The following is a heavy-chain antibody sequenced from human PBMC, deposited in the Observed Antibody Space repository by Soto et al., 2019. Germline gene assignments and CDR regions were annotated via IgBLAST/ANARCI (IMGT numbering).Heavy chain of an antibody. J-gene: IGHJ6*02. CDR2: INVHNGDT. CDR3: ARRGNPLMDG. V-gene: IGHV1-18*01. CDR1: GYNLAGDG. Sequence: QVQVVQSGAEVKKPGASVKVSCKPSGYNLAGDGFTWVRQAPGQGLEWMGWINVHNGDTNHARKFQDRISLTTDTSTRTVYMEMRNLRSDDTAVYYCARRGNPLMDGWGQGTTVIVSS.